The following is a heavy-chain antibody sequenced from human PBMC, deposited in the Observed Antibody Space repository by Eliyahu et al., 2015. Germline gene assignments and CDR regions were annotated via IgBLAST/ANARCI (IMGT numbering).Heavy chain of an antibody. CDR2: IIPIFGTA. CDR3: ARYPRQWDGYNYYFDY. CDR1: GGTFSSYA. D-gene: IGHD5-24*01. J-gene: IGHJ4*02. Sequence: QVQLVQSGAEVKKPGSSVKVSCKASGGTFSSYATGWVEQAPGQGLEWMGGIIPIFGTANYAQKFQGRVTITADESTSTAYMELSSLKSEDTAVYYCARYPRQWDGYNYYFDYWGQGTLVTVSS. V-gene: IGHV1-69*01.